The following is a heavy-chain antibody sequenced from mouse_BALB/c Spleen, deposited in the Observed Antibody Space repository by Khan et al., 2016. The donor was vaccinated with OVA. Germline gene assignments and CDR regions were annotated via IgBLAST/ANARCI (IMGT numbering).Heavy chain of an antibody. CDR3: VRARSIYYGNYFDY. D-gene: IGHD1-1*02. CDR1: GFDFSRYW. CDR2: INPDSSTI. V-gene: IGHV4-1*02. J-gene: IGHJ2*01. Sequence: EVKLLESGGGLVQPGGSLKLSCAASGFDFSRYWMNWVRQAPGKGLEWIGEINPDSSTIKYTPSLKDKFIISRDNAKNKLYMQMRKVRSEDTALYYCVRARSIYYGNYFDYWGQGTTLTVSS.